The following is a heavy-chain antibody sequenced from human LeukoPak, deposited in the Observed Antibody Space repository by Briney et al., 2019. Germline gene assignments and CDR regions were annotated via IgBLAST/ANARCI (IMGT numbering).Heavy chain of an antibody. CDR3: ARYSSGWYRPSFDY. CDR2: ISYDGSNK. V-gene: IGHV3-30*03. D-gene: IGHD6-19*01. J-gene: IGHJ4*02. Sequence: GGSLRLSCAASGFTFSSYGMHWVRQAPGKGLEWVAVISYDGSNKYYADSVKGRFTISRDNSKNTLYLQMNSLRAEDTAVYYCARYSSGWYRPSFDYWGQGTLVTVSS. CDR1: GFTFSSYG.